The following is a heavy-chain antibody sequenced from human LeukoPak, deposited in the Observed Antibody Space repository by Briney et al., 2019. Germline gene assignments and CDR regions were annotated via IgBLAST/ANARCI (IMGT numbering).Heavy chain of an antibody. V-gene: IGHV3-21*01. J-gene: IGHJ5*02. CDR3: ARDPQPLYDYKALNWFDP. Sequence: PGGSLRLSCAASGFTFSSYSMNWVRQAPGKGLEWVSSISSSSSYIYYADSVKGRFTISRDNAKNSLYLQMNSLRAEDTAVYYCARDPQPLYDYKALNWFDPWGQGTLVTVSS. CDR1: GFTFSSYS. CDR2: ISSSSSYI. D-gene: IGHD4-11*01.